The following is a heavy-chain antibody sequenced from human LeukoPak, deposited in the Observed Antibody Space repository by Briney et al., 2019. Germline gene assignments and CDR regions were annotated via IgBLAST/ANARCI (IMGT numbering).Heavy chain of an antibody. D-gene: IGHD2-21*02. CDR2: ISSYGGST. CDR3: AKDSPSVTATPHDY. V-gene: IGHV3-23*01. Sequence: GGSLRLSCAASGFTFSDYAMSWVRQAPGKGLDWVSTISSYGGSTYYADSVKGRFTISRDNSKNTLYLQMNSLRAEDTAVYFYAKDSPSVTATPHDYWGQGALVTVSS. J-gene: IGHJ4*02. CDR1: GFTFSDYA.